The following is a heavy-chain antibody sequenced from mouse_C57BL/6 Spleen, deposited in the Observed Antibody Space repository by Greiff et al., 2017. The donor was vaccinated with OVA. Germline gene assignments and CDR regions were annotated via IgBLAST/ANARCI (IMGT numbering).Heavy chain of an antibody. V-gene: IGHV5-4*03. CDR3: ARMRVYDGYSVYAMDY. CDR1: GFTFSSYA. D-gene: IGHD2-3*01. Sequence: EVKLVESGGGLVKPGGSLKLSCAASGFTFSSYAMSWVRQTPEKRLEWVATISDGGSYTYYPDNVKGRFTISRDNAKNNLYLQMSHLKSEDTAMYYCARMRVYDGYSVYAMDYWGQGTSVTVSS. CDR2: ISDGGSYT. J-gene: IGHJ4*01.